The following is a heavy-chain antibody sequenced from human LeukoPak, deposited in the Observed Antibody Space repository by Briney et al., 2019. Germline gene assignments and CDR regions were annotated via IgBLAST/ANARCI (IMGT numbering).Heavy chain of an antibody. CDR2: ISGSGGGT. J-gene: IGHJ3*02. CDR3: VQEGPRGLAFDI. Sequence: GGSLRHSCEASGVTFSSYVMSWVRQAPGKGPEWVSGISGSGGGTYYADSVKGRFAISRGNSKNTLYLQMNSLRAEDTAVYYCVQEGPRGLAFDIWGQGTKVTVSS. CDR1: GVTFSSYV. V-gene: IGHV3-23*01.